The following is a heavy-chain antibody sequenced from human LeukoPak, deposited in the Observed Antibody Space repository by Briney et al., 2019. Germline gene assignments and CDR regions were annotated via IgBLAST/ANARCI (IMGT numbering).Heavy chain of an antibody. CDR2: INAGNGNT. CDR1: GYTFTRYA. V-gene: IGHV1-3*01. Sequence: GASVKVSCKASGYTFTRYAMHWVRQAPGQRLEWMGWINAGNGNTKYSQKFQGRDTITRDTSASTAYMELSSLRSEDTAVYYCARDLGDHLYSLDYWGQGTLVTVSS. CDR3: ARDLGDHLYSLDY. J-gene: IGHJ4*02. D-gene: IGHD2-21*02.